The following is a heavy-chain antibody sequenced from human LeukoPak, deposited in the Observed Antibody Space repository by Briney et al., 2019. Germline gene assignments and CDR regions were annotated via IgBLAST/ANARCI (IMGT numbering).Heavy chain of an antibody. V-gene: IGHV3-74*01. J-gene: IGHJ4*02. CDR3: ARGTVFWRGVDY. CDR2: LNSDGSDT. D-gene: IGHD3-3*01. Sequence: GGSLRLSCAASGFTLTTYWMHWVRHAPGKGLVWVSRLNSDGSDTLYADSVKGRFTISRDNAKNTLYLQMNSLRTDDTAVYYCARGTVFWRGVDYWGQGTLVTVSS. CDR1: GFTLTTYW.